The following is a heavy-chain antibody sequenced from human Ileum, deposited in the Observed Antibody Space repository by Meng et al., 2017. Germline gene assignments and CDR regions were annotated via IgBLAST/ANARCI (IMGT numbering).Heavy chain of an antibody. Sequence: QVQRQESGPCLVRPADTPSLLCTVSGGSVSTSDYQWGWIRPPPGKGLEWIGYAGTNYNPSLKSRVTISVDTSKRQFSLKLTSVTAADTAVYYCARDHWGSLDYWGQGILVTVSS. D-gene: IGHD7-27*01. J-gene: IGHJ4*02. V-gene: IGHV4-61*08. CDR2: AGT. CDR1: GGSVSTSDYQ. CDR3: ARDHWGSLDY.